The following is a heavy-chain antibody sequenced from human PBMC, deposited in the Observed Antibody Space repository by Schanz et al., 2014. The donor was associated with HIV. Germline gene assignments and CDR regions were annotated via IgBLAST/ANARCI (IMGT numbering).Heavy chain of an antibody. V-gene: IGHV3-33*08. CDR1: GFIFRTHG. J-gene: IGHJ4*02. CDR2: MWYDESHK. Sequence: QVQLVESGGGLVKPGGSLRLSCAASGFIFRTHGMHWVRQAPGKGLEWVAAMWYDESHKGYADSVKGRFTISRDNSKNTLYLQMNSLRAEDTAVYYCARGGIWEWDQPDFDYWGQGTLVTVSS. D-gene: IGHD2-15*01. CDR3: ARGGIWEWDQPDFDY.